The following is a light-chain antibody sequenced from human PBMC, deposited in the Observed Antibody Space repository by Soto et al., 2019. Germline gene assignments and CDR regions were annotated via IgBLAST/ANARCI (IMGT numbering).Light chain of an antibody. CDR1: QGIGVY. V-gene: IGKV1-27*01. Sequence: DIQMTQSPSSLSASFGDRVTITCRASQGIGVYLAWFQQRPGNAPKLLIYAASTLQSGVPSRFSGSGSGTDFTPTISSLQPEDVATYYCQKYNSAPLTFGGGTKVEIK. J-gene: IGKJ4*01. CDR2: AAS. CDR3: QKYNSAPLT.